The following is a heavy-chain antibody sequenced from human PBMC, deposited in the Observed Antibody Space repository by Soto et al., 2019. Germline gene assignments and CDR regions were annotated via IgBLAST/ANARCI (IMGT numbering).Heavy chain of an antibody. V-gene: IGHV1-8*01. D-gene: IGHD3-10*01. CDR1: GNTFTSYD. CDR2: INPNSGNI. CDR3: ARGRASGSYYLLDY. Sequence: ASVKVSCKASGNTFTSYDINWVRQATGHGLEWMGWINPNSGNIGYAQKFQGRVTMTRDTAIRTAYMEVSRLRSDDTAVYYCARGRASGSYYLLDYWGQGTLVTV. J-gene: IGHJ4*02.